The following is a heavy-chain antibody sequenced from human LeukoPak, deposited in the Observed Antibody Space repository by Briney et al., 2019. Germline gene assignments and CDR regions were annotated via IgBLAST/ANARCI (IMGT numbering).Heavy chain of an antibody. Sequence: ASVKVSGKASGYTFTGYYMHWVRQAPGQGLEWMGWINPNSGGTNYAQKFQGRVTMTRDTSISTAYMELSRLRSDDTAVYYCARVAFRMVATGGHFDYWGQGTLVTVSS. CDR3: ARVAFRMVATGGHFDY. D-gene: IGHD5-12*01. J-gene: IGHJ4*02. V-gene: IGHV1-2*02. CDR2: INPNSGGT. CDR1: GYTFTGYY.